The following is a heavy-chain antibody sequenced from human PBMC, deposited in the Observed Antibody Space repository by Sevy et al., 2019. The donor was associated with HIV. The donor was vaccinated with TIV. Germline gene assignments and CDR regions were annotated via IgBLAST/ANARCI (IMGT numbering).Heavy chain of an antibody. D-gene: IGHD3-22*01. CDR3: ARAINDYDSSGFASLDY. J-gene: IGHJ4*02. CDR1: GFSFGSYG. CDR2: LWYDGTNK. Sequence: GGSLRLSCAASGFSFGSYGMHWVRQAPGKGLDWVTSLWYDGTNKYYADSVKGRFTISRDNSKNMLYLQMNSLRAEGTAVYYCARAINDYDSSGFASLDYWGQGTLVTVSS. V-gene: IGHV3-33*01.